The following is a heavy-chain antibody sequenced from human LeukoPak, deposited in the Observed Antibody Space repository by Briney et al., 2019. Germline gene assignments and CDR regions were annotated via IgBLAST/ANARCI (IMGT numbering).Heavy chain of an antibody. CDR2: ISAYNGNA. Sequence: GASVKVSCKASGYTFTSYGISWVRQAPGQGLEWMGWISAYNGNANYAQKLQGRVTMTTDTSTSTAYMELRSLRSDDTAVYYCAKKTGGDYNRLFYFDYWGQGTLVTVSS. CDR3: AKKTGGDYNRLFYFDY. J-gene: IGHJ4*02. D-gene: IGHD4-17*01. V-gene: IGHV1-18*01. CDR1: GYTFTSYG.